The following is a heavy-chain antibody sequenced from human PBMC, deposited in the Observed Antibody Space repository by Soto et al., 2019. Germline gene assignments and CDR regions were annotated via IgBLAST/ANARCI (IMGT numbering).Heavy chain of an antibody. CDR3: ARDLPGYCSTTNCYYYFDF. CDR1: GFTFTSYS. CDR2: IRQDGHEK. Sequence: GGSLRLSCAVSGFTFTSYSMSWVRQAPGEGLEWVANIRQDGHEKYYVDSVRGRFTISRDNAQNSLYLQMDSLRAEDTAMYYCARDLPGYCSTTNCYYYFDFWGQGTLVTVSS. V-gene: IGHV3-7*03. J-gene: IGHJ4*02. D-gene: IGHD2-2*01.